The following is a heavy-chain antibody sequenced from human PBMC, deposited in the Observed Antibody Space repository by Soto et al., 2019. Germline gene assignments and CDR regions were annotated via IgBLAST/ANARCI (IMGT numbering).Heavy chain of an antibody. D-gene: IGHD3-9*01. CDR2: IYYSGST. CDR3: ARSDYDILTGYPELPDY. CDR1: GGSISSSSYY. Sequence: QLQLQESGPGLVKPSETLSLTCTVSGGSISSSSYYWGWIRQPPGKGLEWIGSIYYSGSTYYNPSLKSRVTISVDTSKNQFSLKLSSVTAADTAVYYCARSDYDILTGYPELPDYWGQGTLVTVSS. V-gene: IGHV4-39*01. J-gene: IGHJ4*02.